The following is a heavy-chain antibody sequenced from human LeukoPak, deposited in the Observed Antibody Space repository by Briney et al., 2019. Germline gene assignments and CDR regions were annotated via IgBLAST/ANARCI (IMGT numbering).Heavy chain of an antibody. V-gene: IGHV1-8*01. CDR2: MNADSGST. CDR3: ARAAHYSYYCGMDV. J-gene: IGHJ6*02. Sequence: GASVKVSCKASGYTFTRYDINWVRQATGQGLEWMGWMNADSGSTAFAQKFQGRVTMTRNTTTSTAYMELSSVRPDDTAVYYCARAAHYSYYCGMDVWGQGTTVTVSS. CDR1: GYTFTRYD.